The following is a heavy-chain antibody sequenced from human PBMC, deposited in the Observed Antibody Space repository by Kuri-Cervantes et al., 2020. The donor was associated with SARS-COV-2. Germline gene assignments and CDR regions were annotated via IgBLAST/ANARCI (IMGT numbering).Heavy chain of an antibody. CDR2: FSLNGSRT. D-gene: IGHD6-13*01. CDR1: GFTFSSYA. V-gene: IGHV3-19*01. Sequence: VGSLRLSFAASGFTFSSYAMSWVRQAPGKGLEWVSGFSLNGSRTHYADSVKGRFIISRDNSRNFLYQQMKSLRPEDMAVYYCVRHKAADGIVAPDWGQGTLVTVYS. J-gene: IGHJ4*02. CDR3: VRHKAADGIVAPD.